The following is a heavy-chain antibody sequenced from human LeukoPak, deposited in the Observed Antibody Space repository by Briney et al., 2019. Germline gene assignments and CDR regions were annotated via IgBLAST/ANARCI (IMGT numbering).Heavy chain of an antibody. D-gene: IGHD2-21*02. CDR2: IYYTGST. Sequence: TSETLSLTCTVSGGSIDDYYWSWIRQPPGKGLEWIGYIYYTGSTSYNPSLQSRLIISIDTSKTQFSLRLTSVTAADTAVYFCARGVTQWGQGTLVTVSS. J-gene: IGHJ4*02. CDR3: ARGVTQ. V-gene: IGHV4-59*01. CDR1: GGSIDDYY.